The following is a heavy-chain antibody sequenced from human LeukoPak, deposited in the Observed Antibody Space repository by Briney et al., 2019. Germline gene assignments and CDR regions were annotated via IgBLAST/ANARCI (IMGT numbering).Heavy chain of an antibody. Sequence: ASVTVSCTASGYTFTSYDINWVRQATGQGLEWMGWMNPNSGNTGYAQKFQGRVTMTRNTSISTAYMELSSLRSEDTAVYYCARFLPYQLLSWRSHANGMDVWGQGTTVTVSS. V-gene: IGHV1-8*01. CDR3: ARFLPYQLLSWRSHANGMDV. D-gene: IGHD2-2*01. CDR1: GYTFTSYD. CDR2: MNPNSGNT. J-gene: IGHJ6*02.